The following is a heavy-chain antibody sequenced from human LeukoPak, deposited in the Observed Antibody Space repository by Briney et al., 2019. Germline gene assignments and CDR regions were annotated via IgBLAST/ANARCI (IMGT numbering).Heavy chain of an antibody. D-gene: IGHD4-17*01. CDR1: GGSISSSSYY. CDR3: ARSSGGPTVTTRHYYGMDV. V-gene: IGHV4-39*07. Sequence: SETLSLTCTVSGGSISSSSYYWDWIRQPPGKGLEWIGSIYYSGSTYYNPSLKSRVTISVDTSKNQFSLKLSSVTAADTAVYYCARSSGGPTVTTRHYYGMDVWGQGTTVTVSS. J-gene: IGHJ6*02. CDR2: IYYSGST.